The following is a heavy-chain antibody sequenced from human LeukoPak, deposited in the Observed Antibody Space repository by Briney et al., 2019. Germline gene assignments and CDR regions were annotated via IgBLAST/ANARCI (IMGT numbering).Heavy chain of an antibody. CDR3: AKDRCSNGVGCYYYYMDV. Sequence: GGSLRLSCAASGFTFSIYEMNWVRQAPGKGLEWVAYIQYDGSNEQYADSVKGRFSISRDSSKNILYLQMNSLRAEDTAVYYCAKDRCSNGVGCYYYYMDVWGKATTVTI. J-gene: IGHJ6*03. CDR2: IQYDGSNE. V-gene: IGHV3-30*02. CDR1: GFTFSIYE. D-gene: IGHD2-8*01.